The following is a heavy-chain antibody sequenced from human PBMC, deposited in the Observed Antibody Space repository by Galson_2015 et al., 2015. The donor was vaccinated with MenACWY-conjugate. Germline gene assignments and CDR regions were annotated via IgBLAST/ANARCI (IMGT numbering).Heavy chain of an antibody. CDR2: INTDGGEE. Sequence: SLRLSCAASGFSFSAYWMSWVRQAPGTGLEWVANINTDGGEEYYVDSVKGRFTISRDNAKNSLYLQMNSLRVEDTAVYYCTKLNNCGVRVYWGQGTLVTVSS. D-gene: IGHD2-15*01. CDR1: GFSFSAYW. V-gene: IGHV3-7*01. CDR3: TKLNNCGVRVY. J-gene: IGHJ4*02.